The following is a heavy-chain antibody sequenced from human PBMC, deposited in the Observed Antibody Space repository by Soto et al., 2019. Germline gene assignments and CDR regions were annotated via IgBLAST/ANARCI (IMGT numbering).Heavy chain of an antibody. Sequence: GGSLRLSCAASGFTFSNYAMNWVRQAPGKGLEWVSTISVSGGSTFYADSVKGRFTISRHNSHNTLFLQMNSLRAEDTAVYYCAKLSGELPSYWGQGTLVTSP. CDR1: GFTFSNYA. J-gene: IGHJ4*02. CDR2: ISVSGGST. V-gene: IGHV3-23*01. D-gene: IGHD3-10*02. CDR3: AKLSGELPSY.